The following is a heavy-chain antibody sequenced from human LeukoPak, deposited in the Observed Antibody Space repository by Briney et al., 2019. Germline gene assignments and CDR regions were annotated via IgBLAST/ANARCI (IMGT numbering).Heavy chain of an antibody. D-gene: IGHD3-22*01. CDR1: GGSISSYY. CDR2: IYYSGST. J-gene: IGHJ4*02. Sequence: SETLSLTCTVSGGSISSYYWSWIRQPPGKGLEWIGYIYYSGSTNYNPSLTSRVTISVDTSKNQFSLKLSSVTAADTAVYYCARTVDYYDSSGYYPGFDYWGQGTLVTVSS. V-gene: IGHV4-59*01. CDR3: ARTVDYYDSSGYYPGFDY.